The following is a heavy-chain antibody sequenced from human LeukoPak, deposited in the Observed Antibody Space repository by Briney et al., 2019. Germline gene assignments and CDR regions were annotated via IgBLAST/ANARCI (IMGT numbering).Heavy chain of an antibody. Sequence: SETLSLTCTVSGGSLSSYYWSWIRQPAGKGLEWIGRIYTSGSANYNPSLKSRVTMSVATSKNQFTLKLSSVTAADTAVYYCAAGTAPSDAFDIWGQGTMVTVSS. CDR1: GGSLSSYY. D-gene: IGHD6-13*01. CDR3: AAGTAPSDAFDI. V-gene: IGHV4-4*07. J-gene: IGHJ3*02. CDR2: IYTSGSA.